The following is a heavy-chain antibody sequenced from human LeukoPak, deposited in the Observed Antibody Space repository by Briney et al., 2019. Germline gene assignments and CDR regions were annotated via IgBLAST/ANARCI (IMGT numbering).Heavy chain of an antibody. CDR2: IYYSGST. CDR3: ARGAMATLGAFDI. J-gene: IGHJ3*02. CDR1: GGSISSYY. V-gene: IGHV4-59*01. D-gene: IGHD5-18*01. Sequence: SETLSLTCTVSGGSISSYYWSWIRQPPGKGLEWIGYIYYSGSTNYNPSLKSRVTISVDTSKNQFSLKLSSVTAADTAVYYCARGAMATLGAFDIWGQGTMVTVSS.